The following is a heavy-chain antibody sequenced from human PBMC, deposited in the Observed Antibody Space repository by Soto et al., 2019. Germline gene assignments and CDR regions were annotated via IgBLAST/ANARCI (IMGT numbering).Heavy chain of an antibody. CDR2: ISYSGST. Sequence: QVQLQESGPGLVKPSQTLSLTCTVSGVSVSSAGYYWTWIRQPPGKGLEGMGYISYSGSTYYNPSLKSRVNISLDTSKSQFSLKLTSVTAADTAVYYCVRFVNYYYYGVDVWGQGTTVTVSS. CDR1: GVSVSSAGYY. CDR3: VRFVNYYYYGVDV. D-gene: IGHD2-21*01. V-gene: IGHV4-31*03. J-gene: IGHJ6*02.